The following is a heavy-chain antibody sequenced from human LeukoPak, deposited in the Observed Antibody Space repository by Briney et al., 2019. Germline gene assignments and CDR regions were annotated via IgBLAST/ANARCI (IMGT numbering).Heavy chain of an antibody. D-gene: IGHD3-10*01. Sequence: GGSLRLSCAASGCTVSNYSMNWVRQAPGKGVAWVSSISNTRNYIFYAGSVKGRYTSSRDNAKNLLNLQMNSLRAEDTAVYYCARGIYGSGSSWFDPWGQGTLVTVSS. CDR1: GCTVSNYS. CDR3: ARGIYGSGSSWFDP. CDR2: ISNTRNYI. J-gene: IGHJ5*02. V-gene: IGHV3-21*06.